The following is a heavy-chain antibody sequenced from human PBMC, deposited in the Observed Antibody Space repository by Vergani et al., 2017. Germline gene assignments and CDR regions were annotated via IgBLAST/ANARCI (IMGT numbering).Heavy chain of an antibody. CDR3: ARPATAMGPYYYYMDV. CDR1: GFTFSSYS. Sequence: EVQLVESGGGLVKPGGSLRLSCAASGFTFSSYSMNWVRQAPGKGLEWVSSISSSSSYIYYADSVKGRFTISRDNAKNSLYLQMNSLRAEDTALYYCARPATAMGPYYYYMDVWGKGTTVTVSS. V-gene: IGHV3-21*04. CDR2: ISSSSSYI. J-gene: IGHJ6*03. D-gene: IGHD5-18*01.